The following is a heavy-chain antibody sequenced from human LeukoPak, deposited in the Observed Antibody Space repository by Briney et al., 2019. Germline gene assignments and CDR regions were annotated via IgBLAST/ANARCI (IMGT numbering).Heavy chain of an antibody. CDR1: GFIFNTYA. CDR2: IAYDGKNT. V-gene: IGHV3-30*04. CDR3: ARVDRPHYDSDGWGYLEH. J-gene: IGHJ4*02. D-gene: IGHD5-12*01. Sequence: QPGGSLRLSCAASGFIFNTYAMYWVRQAPGKGLEWVAVIAYDGKNTTYADSVKGRFTISRDNSKNTLYLQMKSLRVEDTAVYHCARVDRPHYDSDGWGYLEHWGQGTLVTVSA.